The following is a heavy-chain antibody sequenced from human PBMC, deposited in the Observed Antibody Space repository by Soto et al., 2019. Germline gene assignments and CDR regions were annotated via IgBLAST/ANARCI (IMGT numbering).Heavy chain of an antibody. V-gene: IGHV4-61*08. CDR2: IYYSGST. CDR1: GGSISSGGYY. CDR3: ARSDQYCSGGSCWGHAFDI. J-gene: IGHJ3*02. Sequence: PSETLSLTCTVSGGSISSGGYYWSWIRQHPGKGLEWIGYIYYSGSTYYNPSLKSRVTISIDTSENHIYLKLGSVTAADTAVYYCARSDQYCSGGSCWGHAFDIWGQGTMVTVSS. D-gene: IGHD2-15*01.